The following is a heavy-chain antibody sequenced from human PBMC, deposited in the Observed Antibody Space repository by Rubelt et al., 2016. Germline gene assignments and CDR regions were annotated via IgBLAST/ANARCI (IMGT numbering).Heavy chain of an antibody. D-gene: IGHD2-15*01. V-gene: IGHV4-38-2*01. J-gene: IGHJ4*02. CDR2: FSYSGRT. CDR1: GESVSGYY. CDR3: ARSFMVVSASDY. Sequence: QVQLQESGPGLVKPSETLSLTCAVYGESVSGYYWSWIRQPPGKGLEWIGSFSYSGRTYYNPSRKSRVTISEETSKNQFSLRLRSVTAADTAVYYCARSFMVVSASDYWGQGTLVTVSS.